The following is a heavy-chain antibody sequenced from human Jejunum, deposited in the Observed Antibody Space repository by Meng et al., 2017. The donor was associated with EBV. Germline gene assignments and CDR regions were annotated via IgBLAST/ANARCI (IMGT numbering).Heavy chain of an antibody. V-gene: IGHV3-23*01. Sequence: ELPLLESGVALVQPGGFLIFSCTISCFDLSNNGISWVRQVPGRGLEWVSSFFDHTDNPYYADSVKGRFTISRDNSRNTLYLQMSSLSVDDTAVYYCVGHGYNSGWWGQGTLVTVSS. CDR3: VGHGYNSGW. J-gene: IGHJ4*02. CDR2: FFDHTDNP. D-gene: IGHD6-19*01. CDR1: CFDLSNNG.